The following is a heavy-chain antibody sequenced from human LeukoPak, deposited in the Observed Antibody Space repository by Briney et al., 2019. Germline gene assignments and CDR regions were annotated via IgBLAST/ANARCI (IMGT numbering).Heavy chain of an antibody. V-gene: IGHV1-69*13. CDR3: AREIRGYSGYDPDYYYYYMDV. D-gene: IGHD5-12*01. J-gene: IGHJ6*03. Sequence: ASVKVSCKASGGTFSSYAISWVRRAPGQGLEWMGGIIPIFGTANSAQKFQGRVTITADESTSTAYMELSSLRSEDTAVYYCAREIRGYSGYDPDYYYYYMDVWGKGTTVTVSS. CDR1: GGTFSSYA. CDR2: IIPIFGTA.